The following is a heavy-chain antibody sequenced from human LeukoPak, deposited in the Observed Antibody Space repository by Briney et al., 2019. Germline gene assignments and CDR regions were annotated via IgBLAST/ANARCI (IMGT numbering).Heavy chain of an antibody. V-gene: IGHV3-33*06. Sequence: PGGSLRLSCAASGFTFSSYGMHWVRQAPGKGLEWVAAIWYDGSNKYYADSVKGRFTISRDNSKNTLYLQMNSLRAEDTAVYYCAKGEDSGYYDYWGQGTLVTVSS. D-gene: IGHD3-22*01. CDR2: IWYDGSNK. CDR1: GFTFSSYG. CDR3: AKGEDSGYYDY. J-gene: IGHJ4*02.